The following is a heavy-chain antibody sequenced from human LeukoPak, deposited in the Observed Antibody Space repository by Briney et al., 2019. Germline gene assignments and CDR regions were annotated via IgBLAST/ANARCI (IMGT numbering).Heavy chain of an antibody. CDR1: GYTVTNYG. CDR2: ISAYNGDT. D-gene: IGHD6-13*01. V-gene: IGHV1-18*01. J-gene: IGHJ4*02. Sequence: GASVKVSCKASGYTVTNYGISWVRQAPGQGLEWMGWISAYNGDTNYAQKLQGRVTMTTDTSTSTAYMELRSLRSDDTAIYYCVVRNPSSWSAFDFGGQGTLVTVSS. CDR3: VVRNPSSWSAFDF.